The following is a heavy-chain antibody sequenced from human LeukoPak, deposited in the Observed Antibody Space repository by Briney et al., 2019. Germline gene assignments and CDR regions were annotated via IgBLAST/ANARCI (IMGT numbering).Heavy chain of an antibody. V-gene: IGHV3-9*01. Sequence: GGSLRLSCAASGFTFEDYAMHWIRQAPGKGLEWVSGISWNSGSIGYADSVKGRFTISRDNAKNSLFLQMTSLRVEDTALYCCAKEDAFHIWGQGTMVTVSS. J-gene: IGHJ3*02. CDR3: AKEDAFHI. CDR2: ISWNSGSI. CDR1: GFTFEDYA.